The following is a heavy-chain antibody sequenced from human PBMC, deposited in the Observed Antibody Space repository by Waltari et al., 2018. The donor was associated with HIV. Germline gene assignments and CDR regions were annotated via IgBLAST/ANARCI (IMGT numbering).Heavy chain of an antibody. J-gene: IGHJ4*02. CDR2: IYSSGST. CDR1: GDSISSSSYY. CDR3: ARHGSSWYNYVDY. V-gene: IGHV4-39*01. Sequence: QLQLQESGPGLVKPSETVSLTCTVSGDSISSSSYYWGWIRQPPGKGLEWIGSIYSSGSTYYNPSLKSRVTISVDTSKNQFSLKLSSVTAADTAVYYCARHGSSWYNYVDYWGQGTLVTVSS. D-gene: IGHD6-13*01.